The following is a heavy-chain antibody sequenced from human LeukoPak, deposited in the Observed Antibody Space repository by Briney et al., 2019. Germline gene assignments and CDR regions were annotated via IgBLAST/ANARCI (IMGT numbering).Heavy chain of an antibody. Sequence: GGSLRLSCAASGFTFSSYAMHWVRQAPGKGLEWVAVISYDGSNKYYADSVKGRFTISRDNSKNTLYLQMNSLRAEDTAVYYCAKEAPRGVLDYWGQGTLVTVSS. CDR2: ISYDGSNK. J-gene: IGHJ4*02. V-gene: IGHV3-30*04. D-gene: IGHD3-10*01. CDR3: AKEAPRGVLDY. CDR1: GFTFSSYA.